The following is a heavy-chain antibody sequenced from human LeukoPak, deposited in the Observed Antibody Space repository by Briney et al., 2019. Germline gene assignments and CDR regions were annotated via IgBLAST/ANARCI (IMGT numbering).Heavy chain of an antibody. J-gene: IGHJ2*01. D-gene: IGHD6-6*01. CDR1: DGSFRGYY. V-gene: IGHV4-34*01. CDR2: INHSGST. CDR3: ARTFLEYSSSFAYWYFDL. Sequence: SETLSLTCAVYDGSFRGYYWSWIRQPPGKGLEWIGEINHSGSTNYNPSLKSRVTISVDTSKNQFSLKLSSVTAADTAVYYCARTFLEYSSSFAYWYFDLWGRGTLVTVSS.